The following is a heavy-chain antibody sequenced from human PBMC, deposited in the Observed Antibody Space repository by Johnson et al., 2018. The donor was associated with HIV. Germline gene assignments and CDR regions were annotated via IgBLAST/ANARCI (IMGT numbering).Heavy chain of an antibody. J-gene: IGHJ3*02. V-gene: IGHV3-30-3*01. CDR2: ISYDGTTL. CDR1: GFTFSSYA. D-gene: IGHD3-16*02. CDR3: ARGVMITFGGVIALDAFDI. Sequence: QVQLVESGGGVVQPGRSLRLSCAASGFTFSSYAMHWVRQAPGKGLEWVAVISYDGTTLYYANSAEGRFTISRDNSRDTLSLQMNSLRAEDTALYYCARGVMITFGGVIALDAFDIWGQGTMVTVSS.